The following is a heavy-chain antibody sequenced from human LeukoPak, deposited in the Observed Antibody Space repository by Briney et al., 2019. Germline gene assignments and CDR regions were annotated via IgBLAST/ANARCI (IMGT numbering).Heavy chain of an antibody. J-gene: IGHJ4*02. V-gene: IGHV3-30*02. Sequence: PGGSLRLSCAASGFTFSSYAMHRVRQAPGKGLEWVAVIRCDGSNKYYADSVKGRFTISRDNSKNTLYLQMNSLRAEDTAVYYSAKGTSADYWGQGPLVTVSS. CDR1: GFTFSSYA. CDR2: IRCDGSNK. CDR3: AKGTSADY. D-gene: IGHD2-2*01.